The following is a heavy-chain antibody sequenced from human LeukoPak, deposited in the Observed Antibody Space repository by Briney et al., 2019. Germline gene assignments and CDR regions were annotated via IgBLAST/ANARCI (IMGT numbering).Heavy chain of an antibody. CDR2: ISGGGGST. CDR1: GFTFSSYA. D-gene: IGHD4-17*01. V-gene: IGHV3-23*01. J-gene: IGHJ4*02. Sequence: GGSLRLSCAASGFTFSSYAMSWVRQAPGKGLEWVSAISGGGGSTYYADSVKGRFTISRDNSKNTLYLQVNSLRAEDTAVYYCAKEPDYGDYFDYWGQGTLVTVSS. CDR3: AKEPDYGDYFDY.